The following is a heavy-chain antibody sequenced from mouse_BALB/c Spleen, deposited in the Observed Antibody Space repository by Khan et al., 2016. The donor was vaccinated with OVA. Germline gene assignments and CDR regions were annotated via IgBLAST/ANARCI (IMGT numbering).Heavy chain of an antibody. CDR1: GYSITSDYA. D-gene: IGHD1-1*01. CDR3: ARSVTITTVVATDFDY. CDR2: ISYSGRT. V-gene: IGHV3-2*02. Sequence: EVQLQESGPGLVNPSQSLSLTCTVTGYSITSDYAWNWIRQFPGNKLEWMGYISYSGRTSYNPSLKSRISITRDTSKNQVFLQVNSVTTEDTASYFCARSVTITTVVATDFDYWGQGTTLTVSS. J-gene: IGHJ2*01.